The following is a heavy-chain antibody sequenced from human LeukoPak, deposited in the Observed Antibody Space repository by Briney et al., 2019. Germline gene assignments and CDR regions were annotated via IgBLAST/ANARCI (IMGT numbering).Heavy chain of an antibody. Sequence: ASVKVSCKASGYTFTGYYMHWVRQAPGQGLEWMGWINPNSGGTNYAQKFQGRVTMTRDTSISTAYMELSRLRSDDTAVYYCARAEGGTIFGVVISWGQETLVTVSS. CDR1: GYTFTGYY. CDR3: ARAEGGTIFGVVIS. J-gene: IGHJ5*02. V-gene: IGHV1-2*02. D-gene: IGHD3-3*01. CDR2: INPNSGGT.